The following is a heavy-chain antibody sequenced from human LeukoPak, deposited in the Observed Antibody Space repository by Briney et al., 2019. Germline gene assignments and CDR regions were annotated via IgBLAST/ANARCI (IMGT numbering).Heavy chain of an antibody. D-gene: IGHD3-10*01. CDR3: ARHDYYGSGSFYYMDV. CDR2: IYYSGST. V-gene: IGHV4-59*08. Sequence: SETLSLTCTVSGGSISSYYWSWIRQPPGKGLEWIGYIYYSGSTNYNPSLKSRVTISVDTSKNQFSLKLSSVTAADTAVYYCARHDYYGSGSFYYMDVWGKGTTVTVSS. CDR1: GGSISSYY. J-gene: IGHJ6*03.